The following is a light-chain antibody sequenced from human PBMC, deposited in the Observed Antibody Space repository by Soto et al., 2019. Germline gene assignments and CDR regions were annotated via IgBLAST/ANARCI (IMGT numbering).Light chain of an antibody. V-gene: IGKV1-9*01. CDR1: QGISNY. CDR3: QQLKSNFT. J-gene: IGKJ5*01. Sequence: RLTQSPSSLSASVGDRVTITCRASQGISNYLAWYQQKPGKTPRLLIYGATTLQSGVPSRFSGSGSGTDFSLTISSLQPEDVATYYCQQLKSNFTFGQGTRLEIK. CDR2: GAT.